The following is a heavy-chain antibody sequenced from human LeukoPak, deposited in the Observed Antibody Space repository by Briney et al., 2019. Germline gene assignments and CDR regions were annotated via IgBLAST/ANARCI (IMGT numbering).Heavy chain of an antibody. D-gene: IGHD3-3*01. CDR2: IYTSGST. V-gene: IGHV4-61*02. J-gene: IGHJ6*02. CDR3: ARDLDFWSGYDVYYYGMDV. CDR1: GGSISSGSYY. Sequence: PSQTLSLTCTVSGGSISSGSYYWSWIRQPAGKGLEWIGRIYTSGSTDYDPSLKSRVTISVDTSKNQFSLKLSSVTAADTAVYYCARDLDFWSGYDVYYYGMDVWGQGTTVTVSS.